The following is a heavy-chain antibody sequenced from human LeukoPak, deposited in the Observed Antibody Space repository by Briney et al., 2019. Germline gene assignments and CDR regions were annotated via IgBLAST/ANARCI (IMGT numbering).Heavy chain of an antibody. Sequence: GGSLTLSCTTSVFAFSNYWKYWVRQAPAKGLEWVSRIKSDGSGITYSDAVEGRFTISRDNFKNTLYLQMNSLRDEDTAMYYCVRGQTIDFWGQGTLVTVSS. CDR3: VRGQTIDF. CDR1: VFAFSNYW. D-gene: IGHD2/OR15-2a*01. J-gene: IGHJ4*02. CDR2: IKSDGSGI. V-gene: IGHV3-74*03.